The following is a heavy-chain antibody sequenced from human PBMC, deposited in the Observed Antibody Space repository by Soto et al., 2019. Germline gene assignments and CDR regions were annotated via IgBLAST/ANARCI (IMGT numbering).Heavy chain of an antibody. D-gene: IGHD3-16*01. V-gene: IGHV4-59*08. Sequence: SETLSLTCNVSGGSIITYYWSWIRQPPGKGLEWIGYIYYSGTTNYNPSLKSRVTISVDTSKGQFSLRLSSVSAADTAVYYCARHSGGYNWFDPWGQGTLVTVSS. CDR1: GGSIITYY. CDR3: ARHSGGYNWFDP. CDR2: IYYSGTT. J-gene: IGHJ5*02.